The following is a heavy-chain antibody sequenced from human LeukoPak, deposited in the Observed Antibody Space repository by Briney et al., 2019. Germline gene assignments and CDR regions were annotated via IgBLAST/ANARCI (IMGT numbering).Heavy chain of an antibody. Sequence: SETLSLTCAVYGGSFSGYYWSWIRQPPGKGLEWIGFIYYSGTTYYNPSLKSRLAIPLDTSKNQFSVRLTSVTAADTGVYFCASSYYGNAGYPTWGQGTLVAVSS. CDR2: IYYSGTT. V-gene: IGHV4-34*09. J-gene: IGHJ5*02. CDR3: ASSYYGNAGYPT. D-gene: IGHD3-10*01. CDR1: GGSFSGYY.